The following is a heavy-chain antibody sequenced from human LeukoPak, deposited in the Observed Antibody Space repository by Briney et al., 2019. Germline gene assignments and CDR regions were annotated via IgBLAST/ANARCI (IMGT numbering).Heavy chain of an antibody. J-gene: IGHJ4*02. D-gene: IGHD5-18*01. CDR3: ARGRDTAIEFDY. V-gene: IGHV1-69*13. CDR2: IIPIFGTA. Sequence: SVKVSYTASGGTFSSYAISWVRQAPGQGLEWMGGIIPIFGTANYAQKFQGRVTITADESTSTAYMELSSLRSEDTAVYYCARGRDTAIEFDYWGQGTLVTVSS. CDR1: GGTFSSYA.